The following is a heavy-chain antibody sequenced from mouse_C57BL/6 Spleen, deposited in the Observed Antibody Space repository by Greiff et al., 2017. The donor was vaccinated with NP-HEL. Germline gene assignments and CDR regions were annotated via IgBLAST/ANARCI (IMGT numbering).Heavy chain of an antibody. D-gene: IGHD5-5*01. CDR3: ARARDYQGNWYFDV. CDR1: GYTFTSYW. V-gene: IGHV1-52*01. CDR2: IDPSDSET. J-gene: IGHJ1*03. Sequence: VQLQQSGAELVRPGSSVKLSCKASGYTFTSYWMHWVKQRPIQGLEWIGNIDPSDSETHYNQKFKDKATLTVDKSSSTAYMQRSSLTSEDSAVYYGARARDYQGNWYFDVWGTGTTVTVSS.